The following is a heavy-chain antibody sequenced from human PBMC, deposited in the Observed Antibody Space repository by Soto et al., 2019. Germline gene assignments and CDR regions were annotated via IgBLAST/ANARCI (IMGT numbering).Heavy chain of an antibody. D-gene: IGHD4-17*01. CDR2: ISAYNGNT. CDR1: GYTFIDYG. Sequence: QVQLVQSGAEVKKPGASVKVSCKASGYTFIDYGFSWVRQAPGQGLEWMGWISAYNGNTRNAQKCQGRLTMTRATSTSTAYMELRSLRSDDTAVYYCARDDRVYGDYGVKFDSWGQGTLVTVSS. V-gene: IGHV1-18*01. J-gene: IGHJ4*02. CDR3: ARDDRVYGDYGVKFDS.